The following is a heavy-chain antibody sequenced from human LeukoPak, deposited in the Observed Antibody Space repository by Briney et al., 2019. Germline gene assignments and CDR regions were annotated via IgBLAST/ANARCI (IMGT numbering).Heavy chain of an antibody. J-gene: IGHJ4*02. CDR1: GFTFISHE. Sequence: PGGSLRLSCATSGFTFISHEMSWLRQAPGKGLQWIAYISSRADTIYYAESVKGRFTVSRDYSKDSLYLQMNSLRAEDTAVYYCAKRRAVGGLWGQGTLVTVSS. D-gene: IGHD2-15*01. CDR2: ISSRADTI. CDR3: AKRRAVGGL. V-gene: IGHV3-48*03.